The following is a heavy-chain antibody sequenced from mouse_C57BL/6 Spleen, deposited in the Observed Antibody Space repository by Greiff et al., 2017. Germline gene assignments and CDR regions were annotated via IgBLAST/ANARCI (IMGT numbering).Heavy chain of an antibody. CDR2: LDPSDSYT. J-gene: IGHJ2*01. Sequence: QVQLQQPGAELVMPGASVKLSCKASGYTFTSYWMHWVKQRPGQGLEWIGELDPSDSYTNYNQKFKGKSTLTVDKSSSTAYMQLSSLTSEDSAVYYCARYVELGRFDYWGQGTTLTVSS. V-gene: IGHV1-69*01. D-gene: IGHD4-1*01. CDR1: GYTFTSYW. CDR3: ARYVELGRFDY.